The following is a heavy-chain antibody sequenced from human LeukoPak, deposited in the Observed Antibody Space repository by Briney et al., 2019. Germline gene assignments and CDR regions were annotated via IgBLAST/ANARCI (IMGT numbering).Heavy chain of an antibody. D-gene: IGHD6-6*01. J-gene: IGHJ4*02. CDR3: ARGSQAARLAY. Sequence: PETLSLTCGVYGGSFSGDFWTWIRQSPGKGLEWIGEITESGRSYYNPSLESRVTISLDRSYSQFYLKLTSVTAADTAVYYCARGSQAARLAYWGQGTLVTVSS. CDR2: ITESGRS. CDR1: GGSFSGDF. V-gene: IGHV4-34*01.